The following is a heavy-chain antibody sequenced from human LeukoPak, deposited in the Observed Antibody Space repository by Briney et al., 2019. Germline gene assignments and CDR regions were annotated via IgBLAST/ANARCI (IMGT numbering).Heavy chain of an antibody. V-gene: IGHV1-2*02. CDR3: ARDFDPINRNDVSPFDY. D-gene: IGHD1-20*01. Sequence: ASVKVSCKASGYTFTGYYMHWVRQAPGQGLEWMGWINPNSGGTNYAQKFQGRVTMTRDTSISTAYMELSRLRSDDTAVYYCARDFDPINRNDVSPFDYWGQGTLVTVSS. CDR1: GYTFTGYY. J-gene: IGHJ4*02. CDR2: INPNSGGT.